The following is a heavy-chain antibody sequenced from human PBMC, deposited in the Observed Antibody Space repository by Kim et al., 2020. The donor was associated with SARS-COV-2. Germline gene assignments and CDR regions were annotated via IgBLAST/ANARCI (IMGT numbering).Heavy chain of an antibody. D-gene: IGHD2-2*01. Sequence: KVRFTISRDDSKNTLYLQMNSLKTEDTAVYYCTSRGRGYCSSTSCRGDVWGQGTTVTVSS. CDR3: TSRGRGYCSSTSCRGDV. V-gene: IGHV3-15*01. J-gene: IGHJ6*02.